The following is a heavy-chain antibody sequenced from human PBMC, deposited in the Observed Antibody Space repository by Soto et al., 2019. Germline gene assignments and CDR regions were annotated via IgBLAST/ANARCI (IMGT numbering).Heavy chain of an antibody. J-gene: IGHJ4*02. CDR3: AKGLGSSGWYGVDY. V-gene: IGHV3-30*18. Sequence: PVGSLRLSCAASAFIFSRYGMHWVRQAPGKGLEWVAVISYDGSNKYYGDSVKGRFTISRDNSKNTLYLQMNRLRAEDTAVYYCAKGLGSSGWYGVDYWGQGTLVTVSS. D-gene: IGHD6-19*01. CDR1: AFIFSRYG. CDR2: ISYDGSNK.